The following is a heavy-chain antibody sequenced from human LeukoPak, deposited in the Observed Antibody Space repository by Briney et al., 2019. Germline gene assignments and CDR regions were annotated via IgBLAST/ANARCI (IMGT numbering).Heavy chain of an antibody. J-gene: IGHJ4*03. CDR1: GFTFNNAW. CDR3: TTDLRFFDY. CDR2: IKSKTNGGTT. V-gene: IGHV3-15*01. Sequence: GGSLRLSCAASGFTFNNAWMNWVRQAPGKGLEWVGLIKSKTNGGTTDYTAPVKGRFTISRDDSNNTLYLQMSSLKTEDTPVYYCTTDLRFFDYWGQGTLVTVSS.